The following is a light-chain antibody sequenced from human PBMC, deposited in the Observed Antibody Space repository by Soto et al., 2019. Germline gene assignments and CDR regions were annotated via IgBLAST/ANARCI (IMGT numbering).Light chain of an antibody. V-gene: IGKV3-20*01. CDR2: AAS. Sequence: EMVMTQSPATLSLSPRERSTLSCGASQSVGSNLAWYQQKPGQAPRLLIYAASTRATGIPARFSGSGSGTDFTLTISRLEPEDFAVYYCQQYGSSPLTFGGGTKVDIK. CDR1: QSVGSN. J-gene: IGKJ4*01. CDR3: QQYGSSPLT.